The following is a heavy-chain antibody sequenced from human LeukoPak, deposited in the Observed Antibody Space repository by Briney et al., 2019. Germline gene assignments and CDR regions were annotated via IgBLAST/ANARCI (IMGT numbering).Heavy chain of an antibody. CDR3: ARDSGPLAFDI. CDR2: IYYRGST. V-gene: IGHV4-59*01. CDR1: GGSISSYY. D-gene: IGHD6-19*01. Sequence: PSETLSLTCTVSGGSISSYYWSWIRQPPGKGLEWIGYIYYRGSTNYNPSLKRRVTISVDTSKNQFSLKLSSVTAADTAVYYCARDSGPLAFDIWGQGTMVTVSS. J-gene: IGHJ3*02.